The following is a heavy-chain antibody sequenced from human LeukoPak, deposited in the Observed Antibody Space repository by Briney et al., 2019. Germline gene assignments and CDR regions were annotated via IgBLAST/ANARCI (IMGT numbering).Heavy chain of an antibody. Sequence: QSGGSLRLSCAASGFTFSSYAMSWVRQAPGKGLEWVSAISGSGGSTYYADSVKGRFTISRDNSRNTLYLQMNSLRAEDTAVYYCAKGGPGSSWYSFDPWGQGTLVTVSS. CDR3: AKGGPGSSWYSFDP. CDR2: ISGSGGST. D-gene: IGHD6-13*01. J-gene: IGHJ5*02. V-gene: IGHV3-23*01. CDR1: GFTFSSYA.